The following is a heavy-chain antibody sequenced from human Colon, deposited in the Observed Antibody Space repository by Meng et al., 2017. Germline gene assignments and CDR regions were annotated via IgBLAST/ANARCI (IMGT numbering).Heavy chain of an antibody. CDR2: IESKTDGGTT. Sequence: GESLKISCAASGFSFSNAWMSWVRQAPGKGLEWVGRIESKTDGGTTDYAAPVRGRFTISRDDSKNTLYLQMNSLKTEDTAVYYCTTERISLLWFGRLPSPFDYWGQGTLVTVSS. CDR3: TTERISLLWFGRLPSPFDY. J-gene: IGHJ4*02. D-gene: IGHD3-10*01. V-gene: IGHV3-15*04. CDR1: GFSFSNAW.